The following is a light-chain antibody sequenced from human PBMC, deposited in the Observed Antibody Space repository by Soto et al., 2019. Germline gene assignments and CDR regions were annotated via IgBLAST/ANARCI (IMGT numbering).Light chain of an antibody. V-gene: IGKV3-11*01. CDR1: QSVSSY. CDR2: DAS. J-gene: IGKJ1*01. Sequence: ETVLTQSPATLSLSPGERATLSCRASQSVSSYLGWYQQKPGQAPRLLIYDASNRATGIPARFSVSGSGTDFTLTISSLEPADFAVYYCQQYRSWPRTFGQGTKVEIK. CDR3: QQYRSWPRT.